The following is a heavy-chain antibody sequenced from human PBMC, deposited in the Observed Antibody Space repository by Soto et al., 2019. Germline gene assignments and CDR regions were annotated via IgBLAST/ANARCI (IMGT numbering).Heavy chain of an antibody. CDR3: ARMIREYCSGGSCYTNWFDP. J-gene: IGHJ5*02. V-gene: IGHV1-18*01. CDR1: GYTFTSYG. CDR2: ISAYNGNT. D-gene: IGHD2-15*01. Sequence: ASGKVSCKASGYTFTSYGISWVRQAPGQGLEWMGWISAYNGNTNYAQKLQGRVTMTTDTSTSTAYMELRSLRSDDTAVYYCARMIREYCSGGSCYTNWFDPWGQGTLVTVSS.